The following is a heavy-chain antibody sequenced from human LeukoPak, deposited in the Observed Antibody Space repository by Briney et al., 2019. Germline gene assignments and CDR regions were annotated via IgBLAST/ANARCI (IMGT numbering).Heavy chain of an antibody. V-gene: IGHV3-23*01. Sequence: GGSLRLSCAASGFTFSSYTMSWVRQAPGEGLEWLPAISGRGESTFYAPSVKGRFAISRDNSDNTLYLQMSSLRVDDTAVYFCAKERQTGDYFTSDYWGQGTLVTVSS. CDR1: GFTFSSYT. D-gene: IGHD4-17*01. CDR2: ISGRGEST. CDR3: AKERQTGDYFTSDY. J-gene: IGHJ4*02.